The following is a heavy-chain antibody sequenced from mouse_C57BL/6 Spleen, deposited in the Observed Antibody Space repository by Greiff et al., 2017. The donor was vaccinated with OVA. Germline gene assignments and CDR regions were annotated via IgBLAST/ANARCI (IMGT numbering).Heavy chain of an antibody. CDR2: IYPRDGST. CDR3: ARTGTTVVDWFAY. CDR1: GYTFTSYD. D-gene: IGHD1-1*01. J-gene: IGHJ3*01. V-gene: IGHV1-85*01. Sequence: VMLVESGPELVKPGASVKLSCKASGYTFTSYDINWVKQRPGQGLEWIGWIYPRDGSTKYNEKFKGKATLTVDTSSSTAYMELHSLTSEDSAVYFCARTGTTVVDWFAYGGQGTLVTVSA.